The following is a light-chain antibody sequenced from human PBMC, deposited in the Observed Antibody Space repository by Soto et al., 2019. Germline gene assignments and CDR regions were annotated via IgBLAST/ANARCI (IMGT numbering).Light chain of an antibody. V-gene: IGKV1-39*01. Sequence: DIQMTQSPSSLSASVGDRVTITCRASLSISSYLNWFQQKPGKAPQLLIYGASSWQSGVPPRFSGSGSGTYFTLTIRSLQPADFATYYCQQTYSTPWTCGQGTKVEIK. CDR2: GAS. CDR3: QQTYSTPWT. J-gene: IGKJ1*01. CDR1: LSISSY.